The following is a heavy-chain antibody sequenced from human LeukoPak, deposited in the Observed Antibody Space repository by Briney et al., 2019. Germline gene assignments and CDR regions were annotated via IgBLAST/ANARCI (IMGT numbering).Heavy chain of an antibody. CDR1: GGSISSYY. J-gene: IGHJ4*02. D-gene: IGHD6-6*01. CDR3: ASLYSSSSPFDY. Sequence: SETLSLTCTVSGGSISSYYWSWIRQPPGKGLEWIGYIYTSGSTNYNPSLKSRVTISVDTSKNQFSLKLSSVTAADTAVYYCASLYSSSSPFDYWGQGTLVTVSS. V-gene: IGHV4-4*09. CDR2: IYTSGST.